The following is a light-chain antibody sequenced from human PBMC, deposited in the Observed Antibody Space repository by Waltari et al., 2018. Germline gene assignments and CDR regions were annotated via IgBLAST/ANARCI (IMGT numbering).Light chain of an antibody. V-gene: IGKV1-5*01. J-gene: IGKJ1*01. CDR1: QSISYY. CDR3: QHYSGFSSRT. CDR2: DAS. Sequence: DIQMTQSPSTLSPSVGDTVTITCRASQSISYYLAWYQQKPGKAPKLLIYDASTLKNGVPSRFSGSVSGTEFTLTISSLQPDDFATYYCQHYSGFSSRTFGQGTKVDIK.